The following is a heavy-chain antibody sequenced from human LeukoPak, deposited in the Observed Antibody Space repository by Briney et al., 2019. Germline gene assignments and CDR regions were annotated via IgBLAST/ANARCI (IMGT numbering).Heavy chain of an antibody. CDR3: ARDQEGFDY. J-gene: IGHJ4*02. Sequence: ASVTVSFKASGYTFTSNYIHWVRQAPGQGHEWMGMIYPRDGSTSYAQKFQGRVTVTRDTSTSTVHMELSGLRSEDTAVYYCARDQEGFDYWGQGTLVTVSS. CDR1: GYTFTSNY. V-gene: IGHV1-46*01. CDR2: IYPRDGST.